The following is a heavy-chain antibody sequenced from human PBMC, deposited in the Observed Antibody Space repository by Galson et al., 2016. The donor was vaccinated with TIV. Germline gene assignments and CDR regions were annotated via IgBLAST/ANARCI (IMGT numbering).Heavy chain of an antibody. CDR2: ISTFNDNT. D-gene: IGHD2-2*03. J-gene: IGHJ4*02. Sequence: SVKVSCKASGYTFISYGISWVRQAPGQGLEWMGWISTFNDNTKYAQKFQGRVTMTTDTSTSTVSMELRSLRSDDTAVYYCARDRLDIVAVPPGIKLGFWGQGTLVTVSS. V-gene: IGHV1-18*01. CDR1: GYTFISYG. CDR3: ARDRLDIVAVPPGIKLGF.